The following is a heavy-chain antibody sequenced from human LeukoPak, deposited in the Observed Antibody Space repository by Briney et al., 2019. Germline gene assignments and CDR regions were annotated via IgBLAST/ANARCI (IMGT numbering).Heavy chain of an antibody. Sequence: ASVKVSCRVSGYTLTELSMHWVRQAPGKGLEWMGGFDPEDGETIYAQKFQGRVTMTEDTSTDTAYMELSSLRSEDTAVYYCATVSREAVAAAGAYYYYGMDVWGQGTTVTVSS. CDR2: FDPEDGET. D-gene: IGHD6-19*01. V-gene: IGHV1-24*01. CDR3: ATVSREAVAAAGAYYYYGMDV. CDR1: GYTLTELS. J-gene: IGHJ6*02.